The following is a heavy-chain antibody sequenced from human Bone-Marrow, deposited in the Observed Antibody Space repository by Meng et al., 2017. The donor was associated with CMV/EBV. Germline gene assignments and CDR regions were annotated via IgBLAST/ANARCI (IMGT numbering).Heavy chain of an antibody. CDR3: AKLEYSSSWYLAY. V-gene: IGHV3-23*01. D-gene: IGHD6-13*01. CDR2: ISGSGGST. J-gene: IGHJ4*02. CDR1: GFTFSSYA. Sequence: GESLKISCAASGFTFSSYAMSWVRQAPGKGLGWVSAISGSGGSTYYADSVKGRFTISRDNSKNTLYLQMNSLRAEDTAVYYCAKLEYSSSWYLAYWGQGTLVTVSS.